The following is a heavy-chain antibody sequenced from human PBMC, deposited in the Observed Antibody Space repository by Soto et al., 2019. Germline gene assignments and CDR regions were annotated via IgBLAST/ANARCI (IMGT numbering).Heavy chain of an antibody. J-gene: IGHJ6*02. CDR2: INHSGST. CDR1: GGSFSGYY. Sequence: QVQLQQWGAGLLKPSETLSLTCAVYGGSFSGYYWSWIRQPPGKGLEWIGEINHSGSTNYNPSLKSRVTISVDTSKNQFSLKLSSVTAADTAVYYCARGGRAVRGLGVWGQGTTVTVSS. V-gene: IGHV4-34*01. CDR3: ARGGRAVRGLGV. D-gene: IGHD3-10*01.